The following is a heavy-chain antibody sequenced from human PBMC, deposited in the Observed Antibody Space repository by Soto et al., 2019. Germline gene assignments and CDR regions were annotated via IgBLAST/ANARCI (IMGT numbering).Heavy chain of an antibody. V-gene: IGHV4-31*03. CDR3: ARVIPRTNIDY. Sequence: PSETLSLTCTVSGGSISSGGYYWSWIRQHPGKGLEWIGYIYYSGSTYYNPSLKSRVTISVDTSKNQFSLKLSSVTAADTAVYYCARVIPRTNIDYWGQGTLVTVSS. D-gene: IGHD1-1*01. CDR1: GGSISSGGYY. J-gene: IGHJ4*02. CDR2: IYYSGST.